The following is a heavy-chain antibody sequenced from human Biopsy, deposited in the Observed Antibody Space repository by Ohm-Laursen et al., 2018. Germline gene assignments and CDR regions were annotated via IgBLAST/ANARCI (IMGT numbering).Heavy chain of an antibody. CDR1: SDSVTKYY. CDR3: ARDSGILNYGNFKYYHYYGMDV. V-gene: IGHV4-59*02. Sequence: SETLSLTCPVSSDSVTKYYWSWIRQPPGKGLEWIGHIYYSVMTNYNPSLQSRVSISVDTSRNQVSLTLSSVTAADTAVYYCARDSGILNYGNFKYYHYYGMDVWGQGTKVTVSS. D-gene: IGHD4-11*01. J-gene: IGHJ6*02. CDR2: IYYSVMT.